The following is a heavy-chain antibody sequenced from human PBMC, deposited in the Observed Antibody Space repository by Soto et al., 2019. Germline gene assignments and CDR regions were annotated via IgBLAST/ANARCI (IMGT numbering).Heavy chain of an antibody. D-gene: IGHD3-10*01. J-gene: IGHJ3*02. Sequence: GGSLRLSCAASGFTLSSYSMNWVRQAPGQGLEWVSSISSSSSYIYYPYSVKGRFTISRDNAKNSLYLQMNSLRAEDTAVYDCARDPTMFRGVIDAFDIWGQGTMVTVSS. CDR2: ISSSSSYI. CDR3: ARDPTMFRGVIDAFDI. V-gene: IGHV3-21*01. CDR1: GFTLSSYS.